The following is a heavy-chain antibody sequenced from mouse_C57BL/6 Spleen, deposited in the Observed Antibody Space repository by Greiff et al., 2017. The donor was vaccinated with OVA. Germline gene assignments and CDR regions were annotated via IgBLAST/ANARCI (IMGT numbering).Heavy chain of an antibody. J-gene: IGHJ2*01. CDR1: GFTFTEYT. Sequence: VQLQQSGAELVKPGASVKLSCKASGFTFTEYTIHWVKQRSGQGLEWIGWFYPGSGRIKYDEKFKDKATLTADKSSSTVYLELSRLTSEDSSVYFCARHEGEYGNYDYWGQGTTLPVSS. CDR2: FYPGSGRI. D-gene: IGHD2-10*02. V-gene: IGHV1-62-2*01. CDR3: ARHEGEYGNYDY.